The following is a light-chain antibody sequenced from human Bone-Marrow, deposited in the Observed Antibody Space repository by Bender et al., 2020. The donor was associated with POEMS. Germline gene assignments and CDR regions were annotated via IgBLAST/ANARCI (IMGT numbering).Light chain of an antibody. CDR2: EGS. J-gene: IGLJ1*01. CDR1: SSDVGSFNP. V-gene: IGLV2-14*02. Sequence: QSALTQPASVSGSPGQSITISCTGTSSDVGSFNPVSWYKHHPGKAPKLMIYEGSKRSSGVSNRFSGSKSGNTASLTISGLQAEDEADYYCSSYSSSTTLGVFGTGTKVTVL. CDR3: SSYSSSTTLGV.